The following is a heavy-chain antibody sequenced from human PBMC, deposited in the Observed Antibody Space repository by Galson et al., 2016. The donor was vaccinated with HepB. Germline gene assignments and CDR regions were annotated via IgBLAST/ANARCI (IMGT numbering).Heavy chain of an antibody. V-gene: IGHV3-9*01. CDR2: INFNGERR. J-gene: IGHJ4*02. CDR3: AKSPHSYGNSFDY. Sequence: SLRLSCAASGFTFDDYAMHWVRQAPGKGLESVSGINFNGERRGYGDSVQGRFTISRDNAKNSLSLQMDSLRFEDTAFYYCAKSPHSYGNSFDYWGQGALVTVSS. CDR1: GFTFDDYA. D-gene: IGHD5-18*01.